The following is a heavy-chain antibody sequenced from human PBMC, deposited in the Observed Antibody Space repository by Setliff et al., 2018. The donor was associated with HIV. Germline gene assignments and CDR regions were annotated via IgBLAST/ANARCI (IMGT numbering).Heavy chain of an antibody. J-gene: IGHJ4*02. Sequence: SVKVSCKASGGTFSSYAISWVRQAPGQGLEWMGGIIPILGIANYAQKFQGRVTITADKSTNTAYMELSSLRSEDTAVYYCAGSILTGYYTFGADYWGQGTLVTVSS. V-gene: IGHV1-69*10. CDR2: IIPILGIA. CDR3: AGSILTGYYTFGADY. CDR1: GGTFSSYA. D-gene: IGHD3-9*01.